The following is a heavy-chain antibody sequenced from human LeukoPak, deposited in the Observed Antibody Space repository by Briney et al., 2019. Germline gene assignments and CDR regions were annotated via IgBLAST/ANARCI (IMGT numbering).Heavy chain of an antibody. V-gene: IGHV3-30*04. Sequence: GRSLRLSCAASGFTFSSYAMHWVRQAPGKGLEWVAVISYDGSNKYYADSVKGRFTISRDNSKNTLYLQMNSLRAEDTAVYYCARSSSWYGSSWGQGTRVTVSS. CDR2: ISYDGSNK. CDR3: ARSSSWYGSS. J-gene: IGHJ4*02. D-gene: IGHD6-13*01. CDR1: GFTFSSYA.